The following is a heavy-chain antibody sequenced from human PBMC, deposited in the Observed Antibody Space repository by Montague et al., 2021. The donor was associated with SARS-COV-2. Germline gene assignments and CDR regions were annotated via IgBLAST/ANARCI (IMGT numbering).Heavy chain of an antibody. J-gene: IGHJ4*02. CDR1: GGSISSSSYY. CDR3: ARHGKTRIAMIAVVIGYFDY. V-gene: IGHV4-39*01. CDR2: IYYSGST. D-gene: IGHD3-22*01. Sequence: SETLSLTCTVSGGSISSSSYYWGWIRQPPGKGLEWIGSIYYSGSTYYNPSLKSRVTISVDTSKNQFSLKLSSVTAADTVVYYCARHGKTRIAMIAVVIGYFDYWGQGTLVTVSS.